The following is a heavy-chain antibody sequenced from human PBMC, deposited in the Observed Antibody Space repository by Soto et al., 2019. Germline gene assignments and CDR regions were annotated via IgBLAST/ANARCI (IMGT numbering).Heavy chain of an antibody. D-gene: IGHD6-19*01. V-gene: IGHV3-30*18. CDR3: AKDQSSGWSFFDY. J-gene: IGHJ4*02. Sequence: PWGSLRLSCAASGFTFSSYGMHWVRQAPGKGPEWVAVISYDGSNKYYADSVKGRFTISRDNSKNTLYLQMNSLRAEDTAVYYCAKDQSSGWSFFDYWGQG. CDR1: GFTFSSYG. CDR2: ISYDGSNK.